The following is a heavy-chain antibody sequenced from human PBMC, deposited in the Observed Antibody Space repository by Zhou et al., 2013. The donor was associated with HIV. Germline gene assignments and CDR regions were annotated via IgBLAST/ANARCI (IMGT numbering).Heavy chain of an antibody. CDR3: ARDWIYGDYYYYYMDV. V-gene: IGHV4-61*02. D-gene: IGHD4-17*01. CDR2: IYASGST. Sequence: QVQLQESGPGLVKPSQTLSLTCAVSGGSISSGNYYWSWIRQPAGKGLEWIGRIYASGSTKYNPSLKSRVTMSVDTSKNQFSLKLDSVTAADTAVYYCARDWIYGDYYYYYMDVWGKGTTVTVSS. CDR1: GGSISSGNYY. J-gene: IGHJ6*03.